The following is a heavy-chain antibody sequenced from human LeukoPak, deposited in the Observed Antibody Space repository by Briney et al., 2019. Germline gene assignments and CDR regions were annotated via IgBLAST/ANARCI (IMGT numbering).Heavy chain of an antibody. J-gene: IGHJ4*02. CDR2: ISGRGVST. D-gene: IGHD1-20*01. Sequence: GGSLRLSCAASGFTFSTYAMSWVRQAPGKGLEWVSAISGRGVSTSYADSVRGRFTISRDNSKNTLYLQMNSLRAEDMAVYYCAKAASGNWNDVSDYWGQGTLVTVSS. CDR1: GFTFSTYA. V-gene: IGHV3-23*01. CDR3: AKAASGNWNDVSDY.